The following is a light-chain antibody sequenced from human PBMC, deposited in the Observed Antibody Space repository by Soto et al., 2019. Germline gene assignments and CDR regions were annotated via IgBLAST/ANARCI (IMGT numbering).Light chain of an antibody. CDR3: NSYTTLSNRV. CDR2: EVT. Sequence: QSALTQPASVSGSPGQSITISCTGTSSDVGAYNYGSWYQQHPGKAPKLLIYEVTNRPSGVSNRFSGSKSGNTASLTISGLQAEDEADYYCNSYTTLSNRVFGTGTKLTVL. V-gene: IGLV2-14*01. CDR1: SSDVGAYNY. J-gene: IGLJ1*01.